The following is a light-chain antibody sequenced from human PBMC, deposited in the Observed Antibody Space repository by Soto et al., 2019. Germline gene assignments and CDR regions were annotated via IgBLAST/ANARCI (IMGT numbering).Light chain of an antibody. Sequence: EIVMTQSPATLSVSPGERATLSCRASQSVSSNLAWYQQKPGQAPRLLIYGASTRATGIPARFSGSGSGTEFTLTNSSLQSEDFAVYYCQQYNNRPYTFGQGTKLEIK. CDR1: QSVSSN. J-gene: IGKJ2*01. V-gene: IGKV3-15*01. CDR3: QQYNNRPYT. CDR2: GAS.